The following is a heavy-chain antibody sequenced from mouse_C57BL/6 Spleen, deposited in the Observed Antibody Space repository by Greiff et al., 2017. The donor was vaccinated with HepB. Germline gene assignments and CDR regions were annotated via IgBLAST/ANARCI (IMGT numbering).Heavy chain of an antibody. J-gene: IGHJ1*03. CDR2: IDPETGGT. D-gene: IGHD4-1*01. V-gene: IGHV1-15*01. Sequence: QVQLKQSGAELVRPGASVTLSCKASGYTFTDYEMHWVKQTPVHGLEWIGAIDPETGGTAYNQKFKGKAILTADKSSSTAYMELRSLTSEDAAVYYCTRDLGPPGYFDVWGTGTTVTVSS. CDR1: GYTFTDYE. CDR3: TRDLGPPGYFDV.